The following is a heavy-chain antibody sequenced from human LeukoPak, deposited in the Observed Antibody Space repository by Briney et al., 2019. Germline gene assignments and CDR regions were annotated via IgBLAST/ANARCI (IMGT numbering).Heavy chain of an antibody. CDR3: AGSTDDAEYFQH. CDR1: GFTFSSYA. CDR2: ISYDGSNK. Sequence: GGSLRLSCAASGFTFSSYAMHWVRQAPGKGLEWVAVISYDGSNKYYADSVKGRLTISRDNSKNTLYLQMNSLRAEDTAVYYCAGSTDDAEYFQHWGQGTLVTVSS. D-gene: IGHD4-17*01. V-gene: IGHV3-30-3*01. J-gene: IGHJ1*01.